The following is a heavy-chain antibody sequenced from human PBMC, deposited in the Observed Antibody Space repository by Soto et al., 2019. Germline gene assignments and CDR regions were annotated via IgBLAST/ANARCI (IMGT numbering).Heavy chain of an antibody. CDR1: GLTFGHYW. CDR3: ATELKLVDGLDH. J-gene: IGHJ4*02. Sequence: EVQMLQSGGGMVQPGGSMRLSCVGSGLTFGHYWMSWVRQAPGKGLEWVADIKIDGSEKYYVDSGKGRFAISSDNAKNAVLLQLKSLRTEDTAVYNFATELKLVDGLDHWGQGILVSVS. D-gene: IGHD1-1*01. V-gene: IGHV3-7*03. CDR2: IKIDGSEK.